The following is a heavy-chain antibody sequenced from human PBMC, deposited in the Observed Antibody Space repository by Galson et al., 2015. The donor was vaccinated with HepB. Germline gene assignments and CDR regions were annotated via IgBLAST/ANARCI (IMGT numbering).Heavy chain of an antibody. D-gene: IGHD1-26*01. V-gene: IGHV3-23*01. CDR1: GLTFNNYG. Sequence: SLRLSCAASGLTFNNYGMSWVRRAPGKGLEWVSSISAGGDRMYYADSVKGRFTISRDNSKNRLYLQMNNLRVEDSAAYYCAKVGRSGPGDFWYFDLWGRGTLLTVSS. J-gene: IGHJ2*01. CDR3: AKVGRSGPGDFWYFDL. CDR2: ISAGGDRM.